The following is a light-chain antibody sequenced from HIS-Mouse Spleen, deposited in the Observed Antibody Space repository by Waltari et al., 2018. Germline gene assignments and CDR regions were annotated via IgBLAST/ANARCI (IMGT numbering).Light chain of an antibody. CDR1: RSDVGGFKH. CDR2: DVS. CDR3: CSYAGSYTVV. Sequence: QSCPTQPRSVSRSPGQSVPLSCTGTRSDVGGFKHVFWYQQHPGKAPKLMIYDVSKRPSGVPDRFSGSKSGNTASLTISGLQAEDEADYYCCSYAGSYTVVFGGGTKLTVL. V-gene: IGLV2-11*01. J-gene: IGLJ2*01.